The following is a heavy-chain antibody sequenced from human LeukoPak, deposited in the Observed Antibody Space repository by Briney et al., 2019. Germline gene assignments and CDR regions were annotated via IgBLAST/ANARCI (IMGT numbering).Heavy chain of an antibody. D-gene: IGHD3-10*01. J-gene: IGHJ4*02. Sequence: PGGSLRLSCAASGFTFSNHALHWVRQAPGKGLEWVAVISYHGSHTYYADSVKGRFTISRDNSKNTLYLQMNSLRAEDTAVYYCAKAFKVRGSLESSFDYWGQGTLVTVSS. CDR3: AKAFKVRGSLESSFDY. CDR2: ISYHGSHT. CDR1: GFTFSNHA. V-gene: IGHV3-30*07.